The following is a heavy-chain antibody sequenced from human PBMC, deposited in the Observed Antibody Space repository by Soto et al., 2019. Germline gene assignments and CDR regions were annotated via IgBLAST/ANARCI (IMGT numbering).Heavy chain of an antibody. CDR2: ITPFNGNT. D-gene: IGHD2-2*01. V-gene: IGHV1-45*02. CDR3: ARTSMTRIDY. J-gene: IGHJ4*02. Sequence: QMQLVQSGAEVKKTGSSVKVSCKGSGNTFTYVYLHWVRQAPGQALEWMGWITPFNGNTKYAQKFQDRVTFTGDKATNTAYLDVDSLTSEDTAVYFCARTSMTRIDYWGQGTLVTVSS. CDR1: GNTFTYVY.